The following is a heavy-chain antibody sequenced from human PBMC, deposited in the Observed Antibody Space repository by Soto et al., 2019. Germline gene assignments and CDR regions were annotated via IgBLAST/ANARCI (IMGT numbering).Heavy chain of an antibody. J-gene: IGHJ6*02. Sequence: QVQLVQSGAEVKKPGSSVKVSCKASGGTFSSYAISWVRQAPGQGLEWMGGIIPISGTANYEQKFQGRVTITADESTSTAYRELSSLRSEDTAVYYCARSQGSSTSLEIYYYYYYGMDVWGQGTTVSVSS. CDR2: IIPISGTA. CDR3: ARSQGSSTSLEIYYYYYYGMDV. V-gene: IGHV1-69*01. CDR1: GGTFSSYA. D-gene: IGHD2-2*01.